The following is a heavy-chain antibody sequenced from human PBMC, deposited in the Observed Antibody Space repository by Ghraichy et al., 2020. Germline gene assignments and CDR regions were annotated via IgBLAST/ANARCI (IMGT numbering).Heavy chain of an antibody. V-gene: IGHV3-7*01. D-gene: IGHD2-2*02. J-gene: IGHJ4*02. CDR3: ARGDKVPAAIPSGYEFDY. CDR1: GFTFSSYW. CDR2: IKQDGSEK. Sequence: GGSLRLSCAASGFTFSSYWMSWVRQAPGKGLEWVANIKQDGSEKYYVDSVKGRFTISRDNAKNSLYLQMNSLRAEDTAVYYCARGDKVPAAIPSGYEFDYWGQGTLVTVSS.